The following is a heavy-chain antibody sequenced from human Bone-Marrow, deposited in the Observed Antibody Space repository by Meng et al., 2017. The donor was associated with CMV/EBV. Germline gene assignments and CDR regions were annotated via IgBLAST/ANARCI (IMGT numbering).Heavy chain of an antibody. CDR2: MYYSGST. D-gene: IGHD3-3*01. V-gene: IGHV4-39*07. J-gene: IGHJ5*02. CDR1: GGSISSSGYY. Sequence: GSLRLSCTVSGGSISSSGYYWGWIRQPPGRGLEWIGSMYYSGSTYYSPSLKSRLTTLIDTSKNQFSLKLSSVTAADTAIFYCATTYNFRTFDPWGQGTLVTVSS. CDR3: ATTYNFRTFDP.